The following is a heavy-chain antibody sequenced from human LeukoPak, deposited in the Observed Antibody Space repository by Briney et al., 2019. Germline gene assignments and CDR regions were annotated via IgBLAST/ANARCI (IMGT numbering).Heavy chain of an antibody. CDR2: IIDTGST. CDR1: GGSFSGYY. J-gene: IGHJ4*02. D-gene: IGHD3-3*01. CDR3: AKGLASGYPPIPFDY. V-gene: IGHV4-34*12. Sequence: SETLSLTCAVYGGSFSGYYWTWIRQPPGKGLEWIGEIIDTGSTKYNSSLKSRVTISVDTSKNQFSLSLDSVTAADTAVYYCAKGLASGYPPIPFDYWGQGTLVTVSS.